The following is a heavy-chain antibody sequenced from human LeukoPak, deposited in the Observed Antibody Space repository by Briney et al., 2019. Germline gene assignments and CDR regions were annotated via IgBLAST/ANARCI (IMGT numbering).Heavy chain of an antibody. CDR3: AGGSGSYNGAFDI. Sequence: GGSLRLSCVASGFTFSSYAMSWVRQAPGEGLEWVSGISGSGDTTYYADSVKGRFTISRDNSKNTLYLQMNSLRAEDTAVYYCAGGSGSYNGAFDIWGQGTMVTVSS. D-gene: IGHD3-10*01. V-gene: IGHV3-23*01. CDR1: GFTFSSYA. CDR2: ISGSGDTT. J-gene: IGHJ3*02.